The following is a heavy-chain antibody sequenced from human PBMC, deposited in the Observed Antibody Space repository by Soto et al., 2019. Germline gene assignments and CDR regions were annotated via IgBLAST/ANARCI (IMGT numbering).Heavy chain of an antibody. Sequence: GGSLRLSCAASGFTVSSNYMSWVRQAPGKGLEWVSVVYSGGSTYYADSVKGRFTISRDNSKNTLYLQMNSLRAEDTAVYYCARYLGYSSSWYLMDVWGQGTTVTVSS. CDR3: ARYLGYSSSWYLMDV. D-gene: IGHD6-13*01. CDR1: GFTVSSNY. CDR2: VYSGGST. J-gene: IGHJ6*02. V-gene: IGHV3-66*01.